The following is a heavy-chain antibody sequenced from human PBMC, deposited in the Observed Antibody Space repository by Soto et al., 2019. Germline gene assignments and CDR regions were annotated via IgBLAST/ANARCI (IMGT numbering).Heavy chain of an antibody. CDR3: ATQGRDCGGDCSTRYYYYYGMDV. CDR1: GGTFSSYA. CDR2: IIPIFGTA. Sequence: QVQLVQSGAEVKKPGSSVKVSCKASGGTFSSYAISWVRQAPGQGLEWMGGIIPIFGTANYAQKFQGRVTITVDESTSTAYMELSSLRSEDTAVYYCATQGRDCGGDCSTRYYYYYGMDVWGQGTTVTVSS. V-gene: IGHV1-69*01. D-gene: IGHD2-21*02. J-gene: IGHJ6*02.